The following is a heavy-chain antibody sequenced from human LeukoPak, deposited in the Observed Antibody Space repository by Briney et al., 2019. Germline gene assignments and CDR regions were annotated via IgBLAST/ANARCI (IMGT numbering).Heavy chain of an antibody. Sequence: VKVSCKASGGTFSSYAISWVQQAPGQGLEWMGRIIPILGIANYAQKFQGRVTITADKSTSTAYMELSSLRSEDTAVYYCARGPQRGCSGGSCFGFLDYWGQGTLVTVSS. CDR1: GGTFSSYA. CDR3: ARGPQRGCSGGSCFGFLDY. CDR2: IIPILGIA. J-gene: IGHJ4*02. V-gene: IGHV1-69*04. D-gene: IGHD2-15*01.